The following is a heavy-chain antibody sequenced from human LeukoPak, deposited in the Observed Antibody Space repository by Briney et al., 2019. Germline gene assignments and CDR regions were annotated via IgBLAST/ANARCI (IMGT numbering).Heavy chain of an antibody. D-gene: IGHD3-9*01. CDR2: IKQVGGEK. J-gene: IGHJ4*02. CDR1: GFTLSSYW. Sequence: GGSLRLSCAASGFTLSSYWMSWVRQAPGNGLVWVANIKQVGGEKYYVDSVKGRFTISGDNAKNSLYLQMNSLRAEDTAVYYCASELLIDWPTTGDYWGQGTLVTVSS. CDR3: ASELLIDWPTTGDY. V-gene: IGHV3-7*01.